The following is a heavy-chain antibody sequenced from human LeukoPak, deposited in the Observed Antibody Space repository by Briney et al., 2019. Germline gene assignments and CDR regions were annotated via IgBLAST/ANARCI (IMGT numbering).Heavy chain of an antibody. Sequence: GESLKISCKGSGYSFTSYWIGWVRQMPGKGLEWMGIIYPGDSDPRYSPSFQAQVTISADKSISTAYLQWSSLKASDTAMYYCARLIMVRGASDYYYYYMDVWGKGTTVTVSS. V-gene: IGHV5-51*01. CDR3: ARLIMVRGASDYYYYYMDV. J-gene: IGHJ6*03. D-gene: IGHD3-10*01. CDR2: IYPGDSDP. CDR1: GYSFTSYW.